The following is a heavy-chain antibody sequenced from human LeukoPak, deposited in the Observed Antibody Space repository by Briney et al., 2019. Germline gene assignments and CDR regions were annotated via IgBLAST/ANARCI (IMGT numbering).Heavy chain of an antibody. J-gene: IGHJ3*02. CDR3: AKDNDSSGYYSGNAAFDI. D-gene: IGHD3-22*01. Sequence: GGSLRLSCAASGFTFDDYAMHWVRQAPGKGLEWVSGISGNSGSIGYADSVKGRFTISRDNAKNSLYLQMNSLRAEDTALYYCAKDNDSSGYYSGNAAFDIWGQGTMVTVSS. V-gene: IGHV3-9*01. CDR2: ISGNSGSI. CDR1: GFTFDDYA.